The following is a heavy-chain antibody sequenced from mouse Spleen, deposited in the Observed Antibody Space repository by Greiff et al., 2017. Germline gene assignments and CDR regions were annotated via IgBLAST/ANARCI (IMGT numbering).Heavy chain of an antibody. V-gene: IGHV5-17*02. CDR3: ARSRDGDY. Sequence: EVKLQESGGGLVQPGGSRKLSCAASGFTFSSFGMHWVRQAPEKGLEWVAYISSGSSTIYYADTVKGRFTISRDNPKNTLFLQMTSLRSEDTAMYYCARSRDGDYWGQGTSVTVSS. D-gene: IGHD2-3*01. CDR2: ISSGSSTI. CDR1: GFTFSSFG. J-gene: IGHJ4*01.